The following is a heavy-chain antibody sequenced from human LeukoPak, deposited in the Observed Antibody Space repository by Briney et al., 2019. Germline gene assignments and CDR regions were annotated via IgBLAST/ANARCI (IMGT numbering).Heavy chain of an antibody. V-gene: IGHV3-74*01. CDR3: TRGFWSGNSDSFDV. CDR2: ISRDGSIT. J-gene: IGHJ3*01. D-gene: IGHD3-3*01. Sequence: GGSLRLSCAASGFTFSSSWMHWVRQVPGEGLAWVSRISRDGSITNYADSVKGRFTISRDNAKNSLYLQMNSLRAEDTAVYYCTRGFWSGNSDSFDVWGQGTLVTVSS. CDR1: GFTFSSSW.